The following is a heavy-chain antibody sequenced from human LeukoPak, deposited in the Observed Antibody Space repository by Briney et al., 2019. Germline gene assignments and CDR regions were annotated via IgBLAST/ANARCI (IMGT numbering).Heavy chain of an antibody. Sequence: PSETLSLTCTVSGGSISSYYWSWIRQPAGKGLEWIGRIYTSGSTNYNPSLKSRVTMSVDTSKNQFSLKLSSVTAADTAVYYCASTSLYRPRGTQYFDYWGQGTLVTVSS. CDR1: GGSISSYY. V-gene: IGHV4-4*07. CDR2: IYTSGST. CDR3: ASTSLYRPRGTQYFDY. J-gene: IGHJ4*02.